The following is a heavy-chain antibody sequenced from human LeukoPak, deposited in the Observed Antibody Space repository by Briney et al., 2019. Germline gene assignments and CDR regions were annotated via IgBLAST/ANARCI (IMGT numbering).Heavy chain of an antibody. CDR1: GYTFTGYY. CDR3: ARPYYYDSSDAFDI. CDR2: INPNSGGT. J-gene: IGHJ3*02. V-gene: IGHV1-2*02. D-gene: IGHD3-22*01. Sequence: ASVTVSCKASGYTFTGYYMHWVRQAPGQGLEWMGWINPNSGGTNYAQKFQGRVTITRDTSISTAYMELSRLRSDDTAVYYCARPYYYDSSDAFDIWGQGTMVTVSS.